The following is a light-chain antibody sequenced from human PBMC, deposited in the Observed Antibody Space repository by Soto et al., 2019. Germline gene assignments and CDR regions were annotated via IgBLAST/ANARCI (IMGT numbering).Light chain of an antibody. CDR2: DAS. CDR1: QRVSSY. CDR3: QQGSNWLT. Sequence: EIVLTKSAATLSSSPEERATLSCRASQRVSSYLAWYQQKPGQAPRLLIYDASNRATGIPARFIGSGSGTDFTLNISSLEPEDFAVYYCQQGSNWLTLGGGTKVELK. J-gene: IGKJ4*01. V-gene: IGKV3-11*01.